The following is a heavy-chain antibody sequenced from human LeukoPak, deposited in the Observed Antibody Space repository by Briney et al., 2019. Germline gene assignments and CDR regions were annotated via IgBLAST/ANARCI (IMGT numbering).Heavy chain of an antibody. CDR1: GFTFTDYY. V-gene: IGHV3-11*01. CDR3: ARAGQSDY. J-gene: IGHJ4*02. Sequence: PGGSLRLSCAASGFTFTDYYMNWIRQAPGKGLEWVSSISGGSRTMHYADSVKGRFTTSRDNAKNSLFLQMNSLRAEDTAVYYCARAGQSDYWGQGTLVTVSS. CDR2: ISGGSRTM.